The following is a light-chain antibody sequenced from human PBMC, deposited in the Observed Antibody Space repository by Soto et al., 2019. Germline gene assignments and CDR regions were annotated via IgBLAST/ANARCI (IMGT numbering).Light chain of an antibody. Sequence: QSALTQPASVSGSPGQSITISCTGTNSDVGAYNFVSWYQHHPGRAPKLIIYEVTIRPSGVSNRFSGSKSGNTASLTISGLQAEDEADYYCSSYTTSAPYVFGIGTKLTVL. CDR1: NSDVGAYNF. CDR3: SSYTTSAPYV. J-gene: IGLJ1*01. V-gene: IGLV2-14*01. CDR2: EVT.